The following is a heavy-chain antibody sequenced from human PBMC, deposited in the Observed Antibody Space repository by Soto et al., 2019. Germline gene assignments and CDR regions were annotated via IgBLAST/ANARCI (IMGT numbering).Heavy chain of an antibody. J-gene: IGHJ5*02. V-gene: IGHV4-31*03. CDR1: GDSMSSGSYY. CDR2: IYNSGAT. CDR3: ARGVNYYDSSGSSWFDP. D-gene: IGHD3-22*01. Sequence: SETLSLTCSVSGDSMSSGSYYWSWIRQHPGKGLEWIGYIYNSGATYYNPPLKSRVTISVDRSKNQFSLKLNSVTAADTAVYYCARGVNYYDSSGSSWFDPWGQGALVTVSS.